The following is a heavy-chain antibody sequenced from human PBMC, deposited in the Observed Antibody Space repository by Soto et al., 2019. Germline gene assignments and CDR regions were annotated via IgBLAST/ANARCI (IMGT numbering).Heavy chain of an antibody. D-gene: IGHD6-13*01. CDR1: GGYISSGGYY. Sequence: SETMSLTCTVAGGYISSGGYYWSWIRKHPGKGLEWIGYIYYSGSTYYNPSLKSRVTISVDTSKNQFSLKLSSVTAADTAVYYCASGGNPHSSSWYGNWFDPWGQGTLVTVSS. V-gene: IGHV4-31*03. J-gene: IGHJ5*02. CDR3: ASGGNPHSSSWYGNWFDP. CDR2: IYYSGST.